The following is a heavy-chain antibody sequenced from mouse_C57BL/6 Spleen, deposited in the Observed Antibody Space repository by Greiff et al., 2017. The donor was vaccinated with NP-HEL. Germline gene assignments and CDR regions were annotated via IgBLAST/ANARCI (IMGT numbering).Heavy chain of an antibody. CDR1: GYAFTNYL. CDR3: ARGYSSGYSY. CDR2: INPGSGGT. V-gene: IGHV1-54*01. J-gene: IGHJ2*01. D-gene: IGHD3-2*02. Sequence: QVQLKQSGAELVRPGTSVKVSCKASGYAFTNYLIEWVKQRPGQGLEWIGVINPGSGGTNYNEKFKGKATLTADKSSSTAYMQLSSLTSEDSAVYCCARGYSSGYSYWGQGTTLTVSS.